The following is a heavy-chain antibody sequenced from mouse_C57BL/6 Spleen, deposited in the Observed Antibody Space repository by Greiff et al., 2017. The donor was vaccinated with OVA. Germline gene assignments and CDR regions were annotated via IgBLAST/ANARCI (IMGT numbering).Heavy chain of an antibody. CDR2: IYPGNSDT. D-gene: IGHD2-4*01. V-gene: IGHV1-5*01. Sequence: EVQRVESGTVLARPGASVKMSCKTSGYTFTSYWMHWVKQRPGQGLEWIGAIYPGNSDTSSNQKFKGKAKLTAVTSASTAYMELSSLTNEDSAVYYCTSSYYDPSWFAYWGQGTLVTVSA. J-gene: IGHJ3*01. CDR1: GYTFTSYW. CDR3: TSSYYDPSWFAY.